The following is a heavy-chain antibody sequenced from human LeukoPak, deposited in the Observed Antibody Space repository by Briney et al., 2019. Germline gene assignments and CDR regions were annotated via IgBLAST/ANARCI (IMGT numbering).Heavy chain of an antibody. D-gene: IGHD1-1*01. V-gene: IGHV3-30*18. J-gene: IGHJ4*02. Sequence: KPGRSLRLSCAASGFTFSTYGMHWVRQAPGKGLEWVAVISYDGSNKYYADSVKGRFTISRDNSKNTLYLQMNSLTAEDTAIYYCAKATGTLGNWGQGTLVTVSS. CDR2: ISYDGSNK. CDR3: AKATGTLGN. CDR1: GFTFSTYG.